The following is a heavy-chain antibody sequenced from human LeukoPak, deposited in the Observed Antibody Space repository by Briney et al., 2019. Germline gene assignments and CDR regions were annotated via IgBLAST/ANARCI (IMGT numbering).Heavy chain of an antibody. CDR2: IYHSGST. J-gene: IGHJ4*02. V-gene: IGHV4-30-2*01. CDR1: NGSISSGGYS. D-gene: IGHD3-3*01. CDR3: ARVRRYDFWSGYYSYHLDY. Sequence: SQTLSLTCVVSNGSISSGGYSWSWIRQPPGKGLEWIGYIYHSGSTYYNPSLKSRVTISVDTSKNQFSLKLSSVTAADTAVYYCARVRRYDFWSGYYSYHLDYWGQGTLVTVSS.